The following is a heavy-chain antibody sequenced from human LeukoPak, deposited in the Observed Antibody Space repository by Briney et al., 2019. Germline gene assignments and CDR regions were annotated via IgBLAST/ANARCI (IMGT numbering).Heavy chain of an antibody. CDR3: ARERESNLTGYYPSYFDY. Sequence: SETLSLTCTVSAGSISSYCWSWIRQPPGKGLEWVGYLYYSGSTNYNPSLKSRVTISVDTSKNQFSLKLSSVTAADTAVYYCARERESNLTGYYPSYFDYWGQGTLVTVSS. CDR2: LYYSGST. V-gene: IGHV4-59*12. D-gene: IGHD3-9*01. J-gene: IGHJ4*02. CDR1: AGSISSYC.